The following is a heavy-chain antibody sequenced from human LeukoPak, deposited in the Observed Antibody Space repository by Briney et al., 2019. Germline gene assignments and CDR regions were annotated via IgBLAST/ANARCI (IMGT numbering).Heavy chain of an antibody. D-gene: IGHD3-22*01. J-gene: IGHJ6*04. Sequence: AESLQISCKGSAYSFISYWIGCVRHMPGKGLEWMGIIYPGDSDTRYNPSFQSQVTISADDSTSTAYLQRSSIKGSDTPTVYCATGPLYYYDSSGYQYYYYYGMDVWGEGTTVTVSS. CDR1: AYSFISYW. V-gene: IGHV5-51*01. CDR3: ATGPLYYYDSSGYQYYYYYGMDV. CDR2: IYPGDSDT.